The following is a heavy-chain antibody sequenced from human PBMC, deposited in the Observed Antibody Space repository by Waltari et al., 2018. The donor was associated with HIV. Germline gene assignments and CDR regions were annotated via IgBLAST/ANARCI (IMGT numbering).Heavy chain of an antibody. CDR1: GFSLTTRGVG. CDR3: APGIVTTTNWFHP. D-gene: IGHD4-17*01. Sequence: QITLKESGPTLVKPKQTLTLTCTFSGFSLTTRGVGVGWIRQPPGNALEWLALMYWNDGKRFSPSLMSRLTITQDTSKNQVVLTMTNMDPVDTATYYCAPGIVTTTNWFHPWGQGTLVTVSS. J-gene: IGHJ5*02. CDR2: MYWNDGK. V-gene: IGHV2-5*01.